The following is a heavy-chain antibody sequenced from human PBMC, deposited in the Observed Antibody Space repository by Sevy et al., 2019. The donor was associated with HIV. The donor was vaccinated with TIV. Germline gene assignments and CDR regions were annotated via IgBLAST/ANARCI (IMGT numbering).Heavy chain of an antibody. J-gene: IGHJ6*02. CDR1: GFTFSSYW. D-gene: IGHD1-26*01. V-gene: IGHV3-7*01. Sequence: GGSLRLSCAASGFTFSSYWMSWVRQAPGKGLGWVANIKQDGSEKYYVDSVKGRFTISRDNAKNSLYLQMNSLRAEDTAVYYCAREGGSHYYYYYGMDVWGQGTTVTVSS. CDR3: AREGGSHYYYYYGMDV. CDR2: IKQDGSEK.